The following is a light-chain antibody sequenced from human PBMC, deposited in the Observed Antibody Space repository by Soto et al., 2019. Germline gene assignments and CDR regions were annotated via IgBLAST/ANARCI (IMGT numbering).Light chain of an antibody. Sequence: DIQMTQSPSSLSASVGDRVTITCRASRGIDDRLAWYQQKPEKAPISLIYFASNLQDWVPSRFSGSGSGTEFTLTISSLEPEDFAVYYCQQRSNWPPITFGQGTRLEIK. CDR2: FAS. CDR3: QQRSNWPPIT. CDR1: RGIDDR. J-gene: IGKJ5*01. V-gene: IGKV1D-16*01.